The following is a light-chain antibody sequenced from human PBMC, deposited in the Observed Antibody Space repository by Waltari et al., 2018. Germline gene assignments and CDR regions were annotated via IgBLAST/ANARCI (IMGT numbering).Light chain of an antibody. Sequence: QLVLTQSPSASASLGASVKLTCTLSSGHSSYAIAWHQQQPEKGPRYLMKLNSDGRHSKGDGNPVRFSGSSAGAGRYLTISSLQSEEEADYYCQTWGTGIRVFGGGTKLTVL. CDR2: LNSDGRH. J-gene: IGLJ3*02. CDR1: SGHSSYA. V-gene: IGLV4-69*01. CDR3: QTWGTGIRV.